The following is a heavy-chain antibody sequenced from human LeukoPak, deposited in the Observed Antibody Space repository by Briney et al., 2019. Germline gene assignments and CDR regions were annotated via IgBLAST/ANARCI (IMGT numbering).Heavy chain of an antibody. Sequence: GGSLRLSCAASRFSFSSYAMGWVRQAPGKGLEWVSAISGSGGSTYYADSVKGRFTILRDNSKNTLYLQMNSLRAEDTAVYYCAKDGRDGYNYWDYWGQGTLVTVSS. V-gene: IGHV3-23*01. CDR2: ISGSGGST. CDR3: AKDGRDGYNYWDY. CDR1: RFSFSSYA. D-gene: IGHD5-24*01. J-gene: IGHJ4*02.